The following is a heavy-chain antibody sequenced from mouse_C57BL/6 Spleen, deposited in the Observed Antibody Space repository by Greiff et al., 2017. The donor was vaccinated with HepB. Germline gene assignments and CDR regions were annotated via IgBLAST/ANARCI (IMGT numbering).Heavy chain of an antibody. CDR2: IRNKANGYTT. CDR1: GFTFTDYY. CDR3: ARLYYGSSYDYAMDY. J-gene: IGHJ4*01. Sequence: EVQVVESGGGLVQPGGSLSLSCAASGFTFTDYYMSWVRQPPGKALEWLGFIRNKANGYTTEYSASVKGRFTISRDNSQSILYLQMNALRAEDSATYYCARLYYGSSYDYAMDYWGQGTSVTVSS. V-gene: IGHV7-3*01. D-gene: IGHD1-1*01.